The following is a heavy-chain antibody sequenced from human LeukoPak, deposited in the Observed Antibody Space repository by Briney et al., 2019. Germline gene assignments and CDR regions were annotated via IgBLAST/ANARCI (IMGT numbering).Heavy chain of an antibody. J-gene: IGHJ4*02. CDR2: VEADGKNM. Sequence: GGSLRLSCAASGFTFSHSIMHWVRQAPGKGLEWVAVVEADGKNMYYADSVKGRFTISRDNSQNTVYLQMNSLRVEDTAIYYCARAIDFWRGDQFTYYFDSWGQGTPVTVSS. D-gene: IGHD3-3*01. CDR3: ARAIDFWRGDQFTYYFDS. V-gene: IGHV3-30*04. CDR1: GFTFSHSI.